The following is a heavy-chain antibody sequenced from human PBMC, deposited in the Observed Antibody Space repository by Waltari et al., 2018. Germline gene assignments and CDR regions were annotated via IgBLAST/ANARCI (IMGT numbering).Heavy chain of an antibody. Sequence: EAQLVQSGGGLVQQGGALTLSCAASGFPISRFWMTWIRQAPGQGLQWVAHIGPDGSDKYYVDSVKGRFTIFRDNAENSLLLQMSSLRVEDTALYYCVGWNDPINSWGQGTLVAVSS. V-gene: IGHV3-7*01. CDR2: IGPDGSDK. CDR1: GFPISRFW. D-gene: IGHD1-1*01. J-gene: IGHJ4*02. CDR3: VGWNDPINS.